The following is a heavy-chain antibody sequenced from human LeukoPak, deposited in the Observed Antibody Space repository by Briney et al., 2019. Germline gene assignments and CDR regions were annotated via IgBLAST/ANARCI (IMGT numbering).Heavy chain of an antibody. CDR2: ISCCDGST. V-gene: IGHV3-23*01. D-gene: IGHD5-12*01. CDR1: GFTFSNYA. J-gene: IGHJ4*02. Sequence: SGGSLRLSCAASGFTFSNYAMSWVRQAPGKGLEWVSAISCCDGSTYYADSVKGRFTISRDNSKNTLYMQMNSLRAEDTAVYYCAKAALLPTTRLRTPFDYWGQGTLVTVSS. CDR3: AKAALLPTTRLRTPFDY.